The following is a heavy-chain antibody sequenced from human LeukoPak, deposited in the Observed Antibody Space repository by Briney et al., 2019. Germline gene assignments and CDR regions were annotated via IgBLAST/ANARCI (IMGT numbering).Heavy chain of an antibody. CDR2: INPSGGST. J-gene: IGHJ3*02. CDR1: GYSLSSYG. CDR3: ARDQDWNYAFDI. V-gene: IGHV1-46*01. D-gene: IGHD1-7*01. Sequence: ASVKVSCKASGYSLSSYGITWVRQAPGQRLEWMGIINPSGGSTSYAQKFQGRVTMTRDTSTSTVYMELSSLRSEDTAVYYCARDQDWNYAFDIWGQGTMVTVSS.